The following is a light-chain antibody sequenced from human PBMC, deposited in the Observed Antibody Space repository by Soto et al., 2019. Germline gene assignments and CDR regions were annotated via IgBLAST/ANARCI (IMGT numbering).Light chain of an antibody. Sequence: DIQMTQSPSTLSASVGDRVTITCRASQSLNIWLAWYQQKPGRAPKLLIYQASTLASGVPSRFSGSGSGSEFTLTISSLQPEDFATYYCQQSYSTPITLGQGTRLEI. V-gene: IGKV1-5*03. CDR2: QAS. CDR3: QQSYSTPIT. CDR1: QSLNIW. J-gene: IGKJ5*01.